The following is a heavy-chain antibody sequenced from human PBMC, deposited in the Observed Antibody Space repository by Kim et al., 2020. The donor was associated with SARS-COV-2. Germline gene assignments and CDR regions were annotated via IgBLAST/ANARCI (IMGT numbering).Heavy chain of an antibody. J-gene: IGHJ4*02. CDR3: ARGGWAPDF. D-gene: IGHD6-19*01. CDR2: IREDGSEK. V-gene: IGHV3-7*01. CDR1: GFTFSYYG. Sequence: GGSLRLSCAASGFTFSYYGMSWVRQAPGKGLEWVAHIREDGSEKYYVDSVKGRFTISRDNAKNSLYLQMNSLRAEDTAVFYCARGGWAPDFWGQGTLVTVSS.